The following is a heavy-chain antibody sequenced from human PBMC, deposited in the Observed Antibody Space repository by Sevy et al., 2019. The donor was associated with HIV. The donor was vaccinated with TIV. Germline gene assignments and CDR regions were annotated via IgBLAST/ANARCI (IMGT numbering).Heavy chain of an antibody. CDR1: GYTITSYG. CDR3: ARGYCSCGSCYSRVPKWFDP. Sequence: ASVKVSCKASGYTITSYGISWVRQAPGQGLEWMGWSSAYNGNTNYAQKLQGRVTMTTDTSTSTAYMELRSLRSDDTAVYYCARGYCSCGSCYSRVPKWFDPWGQRTLVTVSS. J-gene: IGHJ5*02. V-gene: IGHV1-18*01. CDR2: SSAYNGNT. D-gene: IGHD2-15*01.